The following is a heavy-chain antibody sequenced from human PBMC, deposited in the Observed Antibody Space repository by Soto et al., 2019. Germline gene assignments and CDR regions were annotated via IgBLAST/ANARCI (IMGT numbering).Heavy chain of an antibody. Sequence: ESGGGLVQPGGSLRLSCAASGFTFSSYSMNWVRQAPGKGLEWVSYISSSSSTIYHADSVKGRFTISRDNAKNSLFLQMDSLRDEDTAVYYCARVRIVAASKLYGMDVWGQGTTVTVSS. CDR2: ISSSSSTI. J-gene: IGHJ6*02. CDR3: ARVRIVAASKLYGMDV. CDR1: GFTFSSYS. D-gene: IGHD6-13*01. V-gene: IGHV3-48*02.